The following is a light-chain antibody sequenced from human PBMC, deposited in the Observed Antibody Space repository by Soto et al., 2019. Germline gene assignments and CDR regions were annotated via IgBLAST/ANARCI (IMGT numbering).Light chain of an antibody. J-gene: IGKJ2*01. CDR3: QQYNKWPPKFT. CDR2: GAS. Sequence: EIVMTQSPATLSVSPGERATLSCRASQRVSSNLAWYQQKPGQAPRLLIYGASTRATGIPARFSGSGSGTEFTLAISSLQSEDFAVYYCQQYNKWPPKFTFGQGTKLEIK. V-gene: IGKV3-15*01. CDR1: QRVSSN.